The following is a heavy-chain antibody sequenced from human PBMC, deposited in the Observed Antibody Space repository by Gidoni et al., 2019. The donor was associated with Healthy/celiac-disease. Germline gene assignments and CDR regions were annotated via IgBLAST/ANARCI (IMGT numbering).Heavy chain of an antibody. CDR2: ISYDGSNK. CDR3: AREQPYYDILTGYYNNYYYYGMDV. V-gene: IGHV3-30*04. CDR1: GFTFSSYA. Sequence: QVQLVESGGGVVQPGRSLRLSCAASGFTFSSYAMHWVRPAPGKGLEWVAVISYDGSNKYYADSVKGRFTISRDNSKNTLYLQMNSLRAEDTAVYYCAREQPYYDILTGYYNNYYYYGMDVWGQGTTVTVSS. J-gene: IGHJ6*02. D-gene: IGHD3-9*01.